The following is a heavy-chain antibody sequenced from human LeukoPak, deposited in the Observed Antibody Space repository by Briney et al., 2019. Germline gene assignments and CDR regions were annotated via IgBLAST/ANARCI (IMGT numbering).Heavy chain of an antibody. CDR1: GGSFSVYY. D-gene: IGHD5-18*01. J-gene: IGHJ4*02. V-gene: IGHV4-34*01. CDR3: ARDPFNTAFDY. Sequence: SETLSLTCAVYGGSFSVYYWSWIRQPPGKGLEWIGEINHSGSTNYNPSLKSRITISADTSKKQFSLKLSSVTAADTAVYFCARDPFNTAFDYWGQGTLVTVSS. CDR2: INHSGST.